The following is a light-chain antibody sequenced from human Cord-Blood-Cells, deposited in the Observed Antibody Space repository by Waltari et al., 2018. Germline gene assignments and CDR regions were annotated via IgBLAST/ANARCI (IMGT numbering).Light chain of an antibody. CDR2: EGS. V-gene: IGLV2-23*01. J-gene: IGLJ1*01. CDR3: CSYAGSSTYV. CDR1: SSDVGSYNL. Sequence: QSALTQPASVSGSPGQSITISCTGTSSDVGSYNLVSWYQQHPGKAPKLMIYEGSKRPSGFSNRCSGSKSDNTASLTISGLQAEDEADYYCCSYAGSSTYVFGTGTKVTVL.